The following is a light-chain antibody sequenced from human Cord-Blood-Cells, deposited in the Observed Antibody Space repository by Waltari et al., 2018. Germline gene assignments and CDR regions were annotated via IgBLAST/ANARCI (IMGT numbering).Light chain of an antibody. CDR1: QSISSY. J-gene: IGKJ1*01. CDR2: AAT. Sequence: DIQMTQSPSSLSASVGDRVTITCRASQSISSYLNWYQQKPGKAPTILIYAATSLQSGVPSRVSGGGSGTDFTLTISSLQPEDVATYYCQQSYSTPWTFGQGTKVEIK. CDR3: QQSYSTPWT. V-gene: IGKV1-39*01.